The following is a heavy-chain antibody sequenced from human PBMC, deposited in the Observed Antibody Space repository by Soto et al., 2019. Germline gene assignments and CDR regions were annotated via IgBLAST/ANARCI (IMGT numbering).Heavy chain of an antibody. V-gene: IGHV5-51*01. Sequence: PGESLKISCKGSGYSFTSYWIGWVCQMPGKGLEWMGIIYPGESDTRYSPSFQGQVTTPADKSISTAYLQWSSLKASDTAMYYCARLIDYGGTLGVYFDYWGQGTLVTVSS. D-gene: IGHD4-17*01. CDR3: ARLIDYGGTLGVYFDY. CDR1: GYSFTSYW. CDR2: IYPGESDT. J-gene: IGHJ4*02.